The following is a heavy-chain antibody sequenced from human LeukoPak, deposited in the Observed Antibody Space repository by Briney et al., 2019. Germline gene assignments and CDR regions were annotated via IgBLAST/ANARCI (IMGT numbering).Heavy chain of an antibody. J-gene: IGHJ6*02. CDR2: IYHSGGT. V-gene: IGHV4-30-2*01. CDR3: ARSYYDILTGYPSRFSMDV. CDR1: GGSISSGGYS. D-gene: IGHD3-9*01. Sequence: SQTLSLTCAVSGGSISSGGYSWSWIRQPPGKGLEWIGYIYHSGGTYYSPSLKCRVTISVDRSKNQFSLKLNSVTAADTAVYYCARSYYDILTGYPSRFSMDVWGQGTTVTVSS.